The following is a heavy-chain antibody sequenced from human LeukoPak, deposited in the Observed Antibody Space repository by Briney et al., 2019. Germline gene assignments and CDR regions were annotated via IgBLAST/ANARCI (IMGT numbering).Heavy chain of an antibody. CDR2: IYYSGST. V-gene: IGHV4-31*03. J-gene: IGHJ4*02. Sequence: PSETLSLTCTVSGGSISSGGYYWSWIRQPPGKGLEWIGYIYYSGSTYYNPSLKSRVTISVDTSKNQFSLKLSSVTAADTAVYYCARRIAYYYDSSGYYDYWGQGTLVTVSS. D-gene: IGHD3-22*01. CDR1: GGSISSGGYY. CDR3: ARRIAYYYDSSGYYDY.